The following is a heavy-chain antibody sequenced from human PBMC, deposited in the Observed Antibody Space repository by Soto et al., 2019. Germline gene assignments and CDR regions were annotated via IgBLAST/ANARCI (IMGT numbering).Heavy chain of an antibody. Sequence: QVQLVESGGGVVQPGRSLRLSCAASGFTFSSYAMHWVRQAPGKGLEWVAVISYDGSNKYYADSVKGRFTISRDNSKNTLYLQITSLRAEDTAVDYCARDTRETTGRAFDLWGQGTMVPVSS. CDR2: ISYDGSNK. J-gene: IGHJ3*01. V-gene: IGHV3-30-3*01. CDR1: GFTFSSYA. CDR3: ARDTRETTGRAFDL. D-gene: IGHD1-1*01.